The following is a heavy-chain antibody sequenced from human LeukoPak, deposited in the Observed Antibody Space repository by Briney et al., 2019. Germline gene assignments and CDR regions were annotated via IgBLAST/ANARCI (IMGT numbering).Heavy chain of an antibody. D-gene: IGHD1-7*01. CDR2: IKQDGSEK. J-gene: IGHJ4*02. CDR1: GFTFNSYW. Sequence: GGSLRLSCAASGFTFNSYWMNWVRQAPGKGLEWVANIKQDGSEKYYVDSVKGRFTVSRDNAENSLYLQMNSLRAEDTAVYYCATSRTFDYWGQGTLVTVSS. CDR3: ATSRTFDY. V-gene: IGHV3-7*01.